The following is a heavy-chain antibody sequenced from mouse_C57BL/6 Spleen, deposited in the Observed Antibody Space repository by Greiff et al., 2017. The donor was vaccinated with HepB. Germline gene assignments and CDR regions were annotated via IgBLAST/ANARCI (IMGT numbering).Heavy chain of an antibody. CDR3: ARYGLTGTWAWFAY. J-gene: IGHJ3*01. CDR2: IYPGSGST. Sequence: QVQLQQPGAELVKPGASVKMSCKASGYTFTSYWITWVKQRPGQGLEWIGDIYPGSGSTNYNEKFKSKATLTVDTSSSTAYMQLSSLTSEDSAVYYCARYGLTGTWAWFAYWGQGTLVTVSA. CDR1: GYTFTSYW. V-gene: IGHV1-55*01. D-gene: IGHD4-1*01.